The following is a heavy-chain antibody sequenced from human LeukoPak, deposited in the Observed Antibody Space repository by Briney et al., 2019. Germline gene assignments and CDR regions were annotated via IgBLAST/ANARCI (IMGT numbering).Heavy chain of an antibody. J-gene: IGHJ1*01. D-gene: IGHD3-22*01. V-gene: IGHV1-18*01. Sequence: GASVKVSCKASGYTFTNYGIIWVRQAPGQGLEWMGWISAYNGNTNYAQKLQGRVTMTTDTSTSTAYMELRSLRSDDTAVYYCARDYYDSSGYAEYFQHWGQGTLVTVSS. CDR2: ISAYNGNT. CDR3: ARDYYDSSGYAEYFQH. CDR1: GYTFTNYG.